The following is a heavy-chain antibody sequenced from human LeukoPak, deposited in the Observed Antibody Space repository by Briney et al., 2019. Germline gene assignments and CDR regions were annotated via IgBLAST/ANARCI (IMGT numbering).Heavy chain of an antibody. J-gene: IGHJ5*02. CDR1: GFTFSSYA. CDR2: ISYDGSNK. D-gene: IGHD3/OR15-3a*01. Sequence: GGSLRLSCAASGFTFSSYAMHWVRQAPGKGLEWVAVISYDGSNKYYADSVRGRFTTSRDDSKNTLYLQMNSLRAEDTAVYYCARDVLGLREDGHPNNCFDPWGQGTLVTVSS. CDR3: ARDVLGLREDGHPNNCFDP. V-gene: IGHV3-30-3*01.